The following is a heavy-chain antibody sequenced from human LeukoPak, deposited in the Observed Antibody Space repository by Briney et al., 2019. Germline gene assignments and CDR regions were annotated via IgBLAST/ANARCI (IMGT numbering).Heavy chain of an antibody. CDR1: GYTFTGYY. D-gene: IGHD2-2*01. J-gene: IGHJ4*02. V-gene: IGHV1-2*02. CDR3: ARANPLYCSSTTCLFDY. CDR2: INPNSGDT. Sequence: ASVKVSCKASGYTFTGYYMHWVRQAPGQGFEWMGWINPNSGDTNYAQKFQGRVTMTRDTSISTAHMELSRLRSDDTGVYYCARANPLYCSSTTCLFDYWGQGTLVTVSS.